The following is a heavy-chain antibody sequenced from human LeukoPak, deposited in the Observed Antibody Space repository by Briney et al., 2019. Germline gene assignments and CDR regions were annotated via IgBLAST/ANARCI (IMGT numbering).Heavy chain of an antibody. V-gene: IGHV3-74*01. D-gene: IGHD4/OR15-4a*01. CDR1: GFTFSSYW. Sequence: GGSLRLSCEASGFTFSSYWMHWVRQAPGKGLVWVSRISSDGSITTYADSVKGRFTISRDNARNTLYLQMDSLRAEDTAVYYCARVTGATLDNWGQGTLVTVSS. J-gene: IGHJ4*02. CDR3: ARVTGATLDN. CDR2: ISSDGSIT.